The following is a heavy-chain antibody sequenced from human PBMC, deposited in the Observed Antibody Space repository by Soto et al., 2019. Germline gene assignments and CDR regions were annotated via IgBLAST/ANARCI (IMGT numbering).Heavy chain of an antibody. D-gene: IGHD6-19*01. CDR2: VNPSGGGT. Sequence: QVQLMQSGAEVKKPGASAKVSCNTSGDTFTSYYFHWVRQAPGLRLEWMGTVNPSGGGTFYAQRFRGRVTMTSDTSTSTVYIELSSLSSEDTAIYYCARGRKLAVAGKLSVFDIWGQGTLGTVSS. V-gene: IGHV1-46*01. CDR3: ARGRKLAVAGKLSVFDI. CDR1: GDTFTSYY. J-gene: IGHJ3*02.